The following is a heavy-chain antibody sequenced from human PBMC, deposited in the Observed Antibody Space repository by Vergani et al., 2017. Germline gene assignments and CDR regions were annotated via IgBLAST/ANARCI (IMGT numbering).Heavy chain of an antibody. CDR3: VRVNTETNGHLYYYYYMDV. V-gene: IGHV4-34*01. D-gene: IGHD4-11*01. CDR2: IDHTGRP. CDR1: GGSFTSYH. J-gene: IGHJ6*03. Sequence: QVQLQQWGGGLLKPSETLSLTCVVNGGSFTSYHWTWIRQSPGEGLEWVGDIDHTGRPYYNPSLKSRLTMSVDKSRNQFSLTLNSVTATDTAIYFCVRVNTETNGHLYYYYYMDVWGQGTAVTVS.